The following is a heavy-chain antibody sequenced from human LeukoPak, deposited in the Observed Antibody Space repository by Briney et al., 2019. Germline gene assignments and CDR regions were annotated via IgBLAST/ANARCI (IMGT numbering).Heavy chain of an antibody. CDR1: GGSISSGGYY. D-gene: IGHD2-2*01. V-gene: IGHV4-61*08. CDR2: VYNSGST. J-gene: IGHJ4*02. CDR3: ARTYASTAIDY. Sequence: PSETLSLTCTVSGGSISSGGYYWSWIRQPPGKGLEWIGYVYNSGSTNYNPSLKSRVTMSVDTSKNQFSLKLTSVTAADTAVYYCARTYASTAIDYWGQGTLVTVSS.